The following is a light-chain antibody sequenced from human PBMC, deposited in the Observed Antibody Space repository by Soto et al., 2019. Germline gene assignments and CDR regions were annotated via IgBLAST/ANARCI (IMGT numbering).Light chain of an antibody. CDR2: AAS. CDR1: QRISTH. Sequence: DIQMTQSPSSLSASVGDRVTITCRTSQRISTHLNWYQQRPGKAPNLLIYAASSLHSGVPSRFSGSGSGTDFTLTISSLQPEDFATYYCQQSYSTPRTFGQGTKVEIK. V-gene: IGKV1-39*01. J-gene: IGKJ1*01. CDR3: QQSYSTPRT.